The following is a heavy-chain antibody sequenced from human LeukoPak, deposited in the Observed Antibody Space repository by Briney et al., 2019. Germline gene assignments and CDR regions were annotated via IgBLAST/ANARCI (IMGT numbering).Heavy chain of an antibody. CDR2: INSDGSST. D-gene: IGHD3-3*01. CDR3: GATMDYDFWSGPDY. Sequence: GGSLRLSCAASGFTFSSYWMHWVRQAPGKGLVWVSRINSDGSSTSYADSVKGRFTISRDNAKNTLYLQMNSLRAEDTAVYYCGATMDYDFWSGPDYWGQGTLVTVSS. CDR1: GFTFSSYW. J-gene: IGHJ4*02. V-gene: IGHV3-74*01.